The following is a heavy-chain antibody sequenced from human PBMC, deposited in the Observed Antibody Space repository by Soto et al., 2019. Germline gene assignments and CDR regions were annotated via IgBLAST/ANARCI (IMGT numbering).Heavy chain of an antibody. CDR3: VKCRSVCRPGPDF. J-gene: IGHJ4*02. CDR1: GFVFSKHD. V-gene: IGHV3-23*01. CDR2: ISMSGANP. Sequence: PGGFLRLSCAATGFVFSKHDMGWVRQAPGKGLEWVSAISMSGANPYYADSVKGRFTTSRDNSRNTMDLQMSSLRAEDTATYYCVKCRSVCRPGPDFWGPGTLVTVSS. D-gene: IGHD3-10*01.